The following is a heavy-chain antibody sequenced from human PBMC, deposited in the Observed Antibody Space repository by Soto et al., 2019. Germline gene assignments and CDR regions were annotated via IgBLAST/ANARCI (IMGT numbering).Heavy chain of an antibody. V-gene: IGHV1-18*01. CDR1: GYTFNNYG. CDR3: ARETIPQMYYYGTDV. D-gene: IGHD3-16*01. J-gene: IGHJ6*02. Sequence: QVQLVQSGAEVREPGASVKVSCKASGYTFNNYGISWVRQAPGQGLEWIGWISAYNGKIDYAQKVQGRITMTTDTSTSTAFMELRSLRSDDTAVYYCARETIPQMYYYGTDVWGQGTTVIVSS. CDR2: ISAYNGKI.